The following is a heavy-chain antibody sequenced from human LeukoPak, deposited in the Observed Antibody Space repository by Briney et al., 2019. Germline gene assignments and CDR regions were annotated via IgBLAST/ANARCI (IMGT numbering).Heavy chain of an antibody. D-gene: IGHD1-1*01. CDR1: GFTFDDYA. CDR3: AKGGGGTNYYYMDV. CDR2: ISWNSGSI. J-gene: IGHJ6*03. Sequence: GGSLRLSCAASGFTFDDYAMHWVRQAPGKGLEWGSGISWNSGSIGYADSVKGRFTISRDNAKNSLYLQMNSRRAEDMALYYCAKGGGGTNYYYMDVWGKGATVTVSS. V-gene: IGHV3-9*03.